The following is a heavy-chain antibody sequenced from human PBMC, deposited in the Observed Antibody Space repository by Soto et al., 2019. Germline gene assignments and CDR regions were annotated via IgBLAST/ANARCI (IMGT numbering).Heavy chain of an antibody. Sequence: VKVSCKASGYTFTGYYAHWVRQAPGQGLEWVGWVNPNTGDTKYARKFQGRVTMTRDTSISTAYMVLSSLRSDDTAVYFCARLYTYGYYHFDHWGQGTLVTVSS. CDR1: GYTFTGYY. CDR2: VNPNTGDT. D-gene: IGHD3-22*01. J-gene: IGHJ4*02. V-gene: IGHV1-2*02. CDR3: ARLYTYGYYHFDH.